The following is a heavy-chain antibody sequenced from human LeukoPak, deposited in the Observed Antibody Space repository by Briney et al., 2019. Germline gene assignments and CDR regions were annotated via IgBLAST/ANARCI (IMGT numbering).Heavy chain of an antibody. CDR2: VYRGDSDT. V-gene: IGHV5-51*01. CDR1: GYTSTTYW. D-gene: IGHD4-23*01. J-gene: IGHJ4*02. Sequence: GESLKISCKASGYTSTTYWIGWVRQMPGRGLEWMGIVYRGDSDTRYSPSFQGQVTISADKSISTAYLQWSSLKASDTAMYYCARQRGNSDFDYWGQGTLVTVSS. CDR3: ARQRGNSDFDY.